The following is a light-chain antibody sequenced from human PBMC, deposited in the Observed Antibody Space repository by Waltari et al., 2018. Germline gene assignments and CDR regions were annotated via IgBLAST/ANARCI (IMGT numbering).Light chain of an antibody. J-gene: IGKJ2*01. CDR2: GAS. Sequence: EIEMTQSPASLSVSPGETAIPTCRASQNIGTSLSWFQLRPGRAPRHLIYGASTRATGIPARFSASGSGTEFSLTISSLQSDDFAVYYCLQYNNWPYTFGQGTRPEIK. CDR3: LQYNNWPYT. CDR1: QNIGTS. V-gene: IGKV3-15*01.